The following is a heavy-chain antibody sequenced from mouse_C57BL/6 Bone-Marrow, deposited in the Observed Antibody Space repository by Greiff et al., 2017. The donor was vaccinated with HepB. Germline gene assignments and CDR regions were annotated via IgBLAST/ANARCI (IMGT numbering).Heavy chain of an antibody. V-gene: IGHV1-18*01. CDR3: ARVSTMVTGWFAY. J-gene: IGHJ3*01. D-gene: IGHD2-2*01. CDR2: INPNNGGT. Sequence: EVKLQESGPELVKPGASVKIPCKASGYTFTDYNMDWVKQSHGKSLEWIGDINPNNGGTIYNQKFKGKATLTVDKSSSTAYMELRSLTSEDTAVYYCARVSTMVTGWFAYWGQGTLVTVSA. CDR1: GYTFTDYN.